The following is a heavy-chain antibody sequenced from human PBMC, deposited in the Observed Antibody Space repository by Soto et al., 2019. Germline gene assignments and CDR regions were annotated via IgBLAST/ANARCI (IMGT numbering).Heavy chain of an antibody. V-gene: IGHV1-18*04. J-gene: IGHJ4*02. CDR3: ARVLLNWERGVFGF. D-gene: IGHD1-26*01. Sequence: ASVKVSCKASNYTFTSYGISWVRQAPGQGLEWMAWISVYYGNTNYAQKFQDRVTMTTDTSTSTAYLELRSLTSDDTAVYYCARVLLNWERGVFGFGGQGPLVRVSS. CDR2: ISVYYGNT. CDR1: NYTFTSYG.